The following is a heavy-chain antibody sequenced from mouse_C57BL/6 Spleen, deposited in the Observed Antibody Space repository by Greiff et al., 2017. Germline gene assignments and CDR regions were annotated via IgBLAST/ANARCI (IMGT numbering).Heavy chain of an antibody. CDR3: TDYDYAYYAMDY. D-gene: IGHD2-4*01. V-gene: IGHV1-15*01. CDR2: IDPETGGT. Sequence: SGAELVRPGASVTLSCKASGYTFTDYEMHWVKQTPVHGLEWIGAIDPETGGTAYNQKFKGKAILTADKSSSTAYMELRSLTSEDSAVYYCTDYDYAYYAMDYWGQGTSVTVSS. CDR1: GYTFTDYE. J-gene: IGHJ4*01.